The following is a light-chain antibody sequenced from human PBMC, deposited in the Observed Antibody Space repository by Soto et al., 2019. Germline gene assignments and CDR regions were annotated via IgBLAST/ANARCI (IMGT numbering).Light chain of an antibody. CDR1: QSIDIW. CDR2: MAS. Sequence: DIPMTQSPSTLSASVGDRVTITCRASQSIDIWLAWYQQKPGKAPEVLIYMASNLESGVPSRFSGSGSGTEFTLTISSLQPDDFATYYCHQYKSPTGTFGQGTKVEIK. V-gene: IGKV1-5*03. CDR3: HQYKSPTGT. J-gene: IGKJ1*01.